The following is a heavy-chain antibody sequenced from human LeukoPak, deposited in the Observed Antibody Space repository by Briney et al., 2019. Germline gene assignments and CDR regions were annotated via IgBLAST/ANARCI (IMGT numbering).Heavy chain of an antibody. J-gene: IGHJ4*02. CDR2: ISGSGGST. CDR1: GFTFSSYA. D-gene: IGHD6-13*01. Sequence: GGSLRLSCAASGFTFSSYAMSWVRQAPGKGLEWVSAISGSGGSTYYADSVKGRFTISRDNARNSLYLQMNSLRAEDTAMYYCAREGAAAAPYWGQGTLVTVSS. V-gene: IGHV3-23*01. CDR3: AREGAAAAPY.